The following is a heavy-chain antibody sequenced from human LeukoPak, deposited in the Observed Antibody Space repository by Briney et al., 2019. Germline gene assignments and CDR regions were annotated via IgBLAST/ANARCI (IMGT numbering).Heavy chain of an antibody. CDR1: GGSFSGYY. CDR2: INHSGST. D-gene: IGHD3-10*01. J-gene: IGHJ3*02. Sequence: PSETLSLTCAVYGGSFSGYYWSWIRQPPGKGLVWIGEINHSGSTNYNPSLKSRVTISVDTSKNQFSLKLSSVTAAVTAVYYCARGTTLLPRAFDIWGQGTMVTVSS. CDR3: ARGTTLLPRAFDI. V-gene: IGHV4-34*01.